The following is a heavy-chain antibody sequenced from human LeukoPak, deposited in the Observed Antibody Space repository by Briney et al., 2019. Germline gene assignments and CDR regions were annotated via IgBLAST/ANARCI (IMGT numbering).Heavy chain of an antibody. CDR2: ISSSSSYI. J-gene: IGHJ4*02. Sequence: GGSLRLSCAASGFTFSSYSMNWVRQAPGKGLEWVSSISSSSSYIYYADSVKGRFTISRDNAKNSLYLQMNSLRVEDTAVYYCARVRVGAYDFWSGYHDYWGQGTLVTVSS. V-gene: IGHV3-21*01. D-gene: IGHD3-3*01. CDR1: GFTFSSYS. CDR3: ARVRVGAYDFWSGYHDY.